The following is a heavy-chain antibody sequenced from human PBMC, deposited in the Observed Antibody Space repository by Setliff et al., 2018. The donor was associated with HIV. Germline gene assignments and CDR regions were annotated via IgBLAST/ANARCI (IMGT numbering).Heavy chain of an antibody. Sequence: GESLKISCGASGFTFSSYVMSWVRQAPGKGLEWVPGISGSGGSTFYEDSVKGRFIISRDNSNNMLHLQMNSLRVEDTAIYYCARSSQWLVGGYFHHWGQGTLVTVSS. V-gene: IGHV3-23*01. D-gene: IGHD6-19*01. CDR3: ARSSQWLVGGYFHH. CDR2: ISGSGGST. CDR1: GFTFSSYV. J-gene: IGHJ1*01.